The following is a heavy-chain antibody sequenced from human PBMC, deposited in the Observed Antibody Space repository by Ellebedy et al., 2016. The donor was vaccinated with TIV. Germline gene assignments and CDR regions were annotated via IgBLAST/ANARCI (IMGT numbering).Heavy chain of an antibody. CDR3: ARLPEEDILNGQNFDY. J-gene: IGHJ4*02. CDR2: IYPGNSET. D-gene: IGHD3-9*01. V-gene: IGHV5-51*01. CDR1: GYSFTTYW. Sequence: PGGSLRLSCKGSGYSFTTYWIGWVRQMPGKGLEWVGIIYPGNSETRYSPSFQGQVTISADKSISTAYLQWSSRKASDTAMYYCARLPEEDILNGQNFDYWGQGTLVTVSS.